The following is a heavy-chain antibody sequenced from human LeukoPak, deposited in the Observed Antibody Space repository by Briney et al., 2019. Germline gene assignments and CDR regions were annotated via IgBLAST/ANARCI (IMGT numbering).Heavy chain of an antibody. J-gene: IGHJ4*02. Sequence: GGSLRLSCAASGFTFSNYNINWVRQAPGKGLEWVSYISDNTGTIYYADSVRGRFTISRDNSKNTLYLQMNSLRAEDTAVYHCAKDKYSPVRSVSEAAYYFDFWGPGTLVSVSS. CDR2: ISDNTGTI. D-gene: IGHD6-13*01. CDR1: GFTFSNYN. V-gene: IGHV3-48*01. CDR3: AKDKYSPVRSVSEAAYYFDF.